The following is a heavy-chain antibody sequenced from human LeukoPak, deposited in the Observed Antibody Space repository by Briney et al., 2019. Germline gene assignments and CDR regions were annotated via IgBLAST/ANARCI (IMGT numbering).Heavy chain of an antibody. V-gene: IGHV3-21*01. D-gene: IGHD6-13*01. CDR3: ARAIAAAGTVLYAFDI. J-gene: IGHJ3*02. Sequence: GSLRLSCAASGFTFSSYTMNWVRQAPGKGLEWVSSISSSSSYIYYADSVKGRFTISRDNTKNSLYLQMNSLRAEDTAVYYCARAIAAAGTVLYAFDIWGQGTMVTVSS. CDR1: GFTFSSYT. CDR2: ISSSSSYI.